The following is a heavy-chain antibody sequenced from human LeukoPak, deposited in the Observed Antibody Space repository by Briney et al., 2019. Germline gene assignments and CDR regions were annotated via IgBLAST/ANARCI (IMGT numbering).Heavy chain of an antibody. CDR2: IVGSGGGT. CDR3: ARIAATDSVFDY. V-gene: IGHV3-23*01. D-gene: IGHD6-13*01. CDR1: GFTFSSYA. Sequence: GGSLRLSCEASGFTFSSYAMIWVRQAPGKGLEWVSAIVGSGGGTEYADSVKGRFTISRDNSKNTLYLQMNSLRAEDTAVYYCARIAATDSVFDYWGQGTLVTVSS. J-gene: IGHJ4*02.